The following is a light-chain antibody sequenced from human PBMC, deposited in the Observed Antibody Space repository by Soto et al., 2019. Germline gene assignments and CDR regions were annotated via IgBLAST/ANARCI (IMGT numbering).Light chain of an antibody. Sequence: EIVLTQSPGTLSLSPGERATLSCRASQSVSSSYLAWYQQKPGQDPRLLIYDASSRATGVPDRFSGSGSGTEFTLTISRMETKDFTVYYCKKYSSSSPWTFGQGTKVEIE. CDR1: QSVSSSY. CDR3: KKYSSSSPWT. V-gene: IGKV3-20*01. CDR2: DAS. J-gene: IGKJ1*01.